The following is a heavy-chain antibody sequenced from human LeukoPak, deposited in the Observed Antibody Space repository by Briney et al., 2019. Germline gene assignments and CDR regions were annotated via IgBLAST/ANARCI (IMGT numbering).Heavy chain of an antibody. V-gene: IGHV3-33*01. CDR2: IWYDGSNK. D-gene: IGHD3-22*01. CDR1: GFTFSSYG. CDR3: ARKMYYYDSSGYYFDY. Sequence: GRSLRLSCAASGFTFSSYGMHWVRQAPGKGLEWVAVIWYDGSNKYYADSVKGRFTISRDNSKNTLYLQMNSLRAEDTAVYYCARKMYYYDSSGYYFDYWGQGTLVTVSS. J-gene: IGHJ4*02.